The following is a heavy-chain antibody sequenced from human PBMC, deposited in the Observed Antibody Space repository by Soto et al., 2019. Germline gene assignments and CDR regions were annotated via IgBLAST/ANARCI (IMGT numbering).Heavy chain of an antibody. CDR1: GYTFSDYG. CDR2: ISVFNGKT. J-gene: IGHJ4*02. V-gene: IGHV1-18*04. Sequence: VQLVQSGAEVKKPGASVKVSCKASGYTFSDYGISWVRQAPGQGLEWMGSISVFNGKTDYAQKLRGRVTVTTDTSTTTAYMELRSLRSDDTAVYYCARGGISGDYGVYWGQGTLVTVSS. D-gene: IGHD2-21*02. CDR3: ARGGISGDYGVY.